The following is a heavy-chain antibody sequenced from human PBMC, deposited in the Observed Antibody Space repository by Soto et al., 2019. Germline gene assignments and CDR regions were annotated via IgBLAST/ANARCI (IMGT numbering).Heavy chain of an antibody. CDR1: GFTPSSSD. Sequence: GGSLRLSCAASGFTPSSSDMSWVRQGPGKGLEWVSTIDGAGRITYYADSVKGRFTISRDNSKSTLFLQMESLGADDTAVYFCARSLRATSPLTFWGQGTPVTVSS. V-gene: IGHV3-23*01. CDR3: ARSLRATSPLTF. D-gene: IGHD7-27*01. CDR2: IDGAGRIT. J-gene: IGHJ4*02.